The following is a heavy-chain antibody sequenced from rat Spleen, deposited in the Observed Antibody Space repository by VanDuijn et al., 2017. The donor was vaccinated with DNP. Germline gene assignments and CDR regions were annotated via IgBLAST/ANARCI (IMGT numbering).Heavy chain of an antibody. V-gene: IGHV5-25*01. CDR3: ARQTTDY. Sequence: EVQLVESGGGLVQPGRSLKLSCAASGFTFSNYDMAWVRQAPTKGLEWVASISTSGGSTYYRDSVKGRFTVSRDNAKSTLYLQMDSLRSEDTATYYCARQTTDYWGQGVMVTVSS. CDR2: ISTSGGST. D-gene: IGHD1-11*01. CDR1: GFTFSNYD. J-gene: IGHJ2*01.